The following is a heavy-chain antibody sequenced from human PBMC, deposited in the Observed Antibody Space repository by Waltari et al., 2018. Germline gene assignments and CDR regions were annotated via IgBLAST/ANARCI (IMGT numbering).Heavy chain of an antibody. J-gene: IGHJ4*02. Sequence: QVQLVESGGGVVQPGRSLSLSCAASGFNFRSSGLHWVRRAPGKGLEWVAVISYDGRNIYYADSVKGRFTISRDNSRDTLNLQMNSLRAEDTAVYYCAKSGGGPYNNSYVGAHFDYWGQGSLVTVSS. CDR1: GFNFRSSG. CDR2: ISYDGRNI. D-gene: IGHD1-20*01. CDR3: AKSGGGPYNNSYVGAHFDY. V-gene: IGHV3-30*18.